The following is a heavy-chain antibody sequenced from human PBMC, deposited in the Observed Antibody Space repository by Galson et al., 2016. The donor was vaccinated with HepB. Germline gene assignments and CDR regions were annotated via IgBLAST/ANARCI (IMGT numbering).Heavy chain of an antibody. D-gene: IGHD1-1*01. J-gene: IGHJ6*03. Sequence: SVKVSCKASGYTFTNYNINWVRQAPGQGLEWMGWVNPNSGDTGYAQKFQGTVTMTRNTSISTAYMELSSLRSEDTAGEGGARDGPHDVRRKEEGRDGGGKGTT. CDR3: ARDGPHDVRRKEEGRDG. V-gene: IGHV1-8*01. CDR1: GYTFTNYN. CDR2: VNPNSGDT.